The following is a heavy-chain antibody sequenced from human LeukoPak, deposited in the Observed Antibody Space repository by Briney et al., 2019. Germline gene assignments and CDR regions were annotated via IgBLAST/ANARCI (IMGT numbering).Heavy chain of an antibody. J-gene: IGHJ4*02. CDR1: SGSISSGDYY. CDR2: IYYSGST. CDR3: ARDRPYGSGEGMEYYFDY. V-gene: IGHV4-30-4*01. Sequence: SQTLSLTCTVSSGSISSGDYYWSWIRQPPGKGLEWIGYIYYSGSTYYNPSLKSRVTISVDTSKNQFSLKLSSVTAADTAVYYCARDRPYGSGEGMEYYFDYWGQGTLVTVSS. D-gene: IGHD3-10*01.